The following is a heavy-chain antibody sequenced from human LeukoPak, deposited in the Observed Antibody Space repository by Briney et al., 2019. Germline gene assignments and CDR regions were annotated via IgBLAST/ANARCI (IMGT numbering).Heavy chain of an antibody. CDR1: GXTFXAXX. V-gene: IGHV3-7*04. J-gene: IGHJ6*02. CDR2: XXXXXXXX. Sequence: PAGSLRLSCGASGXTFXAXXXXXVXXXXXXXXXWXANXXXXXXXXXYVDXVKGRFTISRDNSKNTLYLQMNSLRAEDTAVYYCARGTKDIVVVPAAMDYYYYGMDVWGQGTTVTVSS. CDR3: ARGTKDIVVVPAAMDYYYYGMDV. D-gene: IGHD2-2*01.